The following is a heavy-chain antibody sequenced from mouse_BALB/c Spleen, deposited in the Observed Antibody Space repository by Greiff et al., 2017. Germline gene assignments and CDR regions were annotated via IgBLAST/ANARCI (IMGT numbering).Heavy chain of an antibody. V-gene: IGHV5-17*02. CDR1: GFTFSSFG. D-gene: IGHD2-1*01. CDR3: ASSYGNYDY. CDR2: ISSGSSTI. Sequence: EVMLVESGGGLVQPGGSRKLSCAASGFTFSSFGMHWVRQAPEKGLEWVAYISSGSSTIYYADTVKGRFTISRDNPKNTLFLQMTSLRSEDTAMYYCASSYGNYDYWGQGTTLTVSS. J-gene: IGHJ2*01.